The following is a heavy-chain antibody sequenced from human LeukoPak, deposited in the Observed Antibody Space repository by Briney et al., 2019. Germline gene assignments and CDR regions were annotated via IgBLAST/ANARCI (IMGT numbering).Heavy chain of an antibody. D-gene: IGHD2-15*01. J-gene: IGHJ5*02. Sequence: SETLSPTCTVSGGSVSSSSFHWGWIRQPPGKGLEWIGSIYYSGTTYYNPSLQSRVTVSVDTSNDQFSLKMESVSAADTAIYYCARHQCSGDRCKSVDWFDPWGQGILVTVSS. CDR1: GGSVSSSSFH. CDR3: ARHQCSGDRCKSVDWFDP. V-gene: IGHV4-39*01. CDR2: IYYSGTT.